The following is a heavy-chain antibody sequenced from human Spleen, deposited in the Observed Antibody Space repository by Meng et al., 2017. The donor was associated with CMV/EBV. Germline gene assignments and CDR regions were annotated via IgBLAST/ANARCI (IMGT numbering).Heavy chain of an antibody. J-gene: IGHJ4*02. V-gene: IGHV4-34*01. CDR2: IYYSGST. CDR1: GGSFSGYY. CDR3: ARGRVRYSSSSTMYYFDY. Sequence: GSLRLSCAVYGGSFSGYYWSWIRQPPGKGLEWIGSIYYSGSTYYNPSLKSRVTISVDTSKNQFSLKLSSVTAADTAVYYCARGRVRYSSSSTMYYFDYWGQGTLVTVSS. D-gene: IGHD6-6*01.